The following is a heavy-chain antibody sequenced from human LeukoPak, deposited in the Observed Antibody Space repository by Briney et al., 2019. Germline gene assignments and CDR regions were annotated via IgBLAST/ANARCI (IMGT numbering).Heavy chain of an antibody. J-gene: IGHJ4*02. CDR2: IGRSGTTI. Sequence: GGSLRLSCAASGFTFSDYYMSWIRQVPGKGLEWVSYIGRSGTTIHYADSVKGRFTISWDNAKKSLYLQMNSLRAGDTAVYYCARSGKIYFDWLLDYWGQGTLVTVSS. CDR3: ARSGKIYFDWLLDY. CDR1: GFTFSDYY. V-gene: IGHV3-11*04. D-gene: IGHD3-9*01.